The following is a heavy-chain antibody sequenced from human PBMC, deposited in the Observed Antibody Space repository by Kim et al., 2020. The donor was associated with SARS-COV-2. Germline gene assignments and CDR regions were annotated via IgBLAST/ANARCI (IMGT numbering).Heavy chain of an antibody. D-gene: IGHD6-19*01. CDR2: IYYSGST. Sequence: SETLSLTCTVSGGSISSYYWSWIRQPPGKGLEWIGYIYYSGSTNYNPSLKSRVTISVDTSKNQFSLKLSSVTAADTAVYYCARASPAVYSSGWYYAFDIWGQGTMVTVSS. V-gene: IGHV4-59*13. CDR3: ARASPAVYSSGWYYAFDI. CDR1: GGSISSYY. J-gene: IGHJ3*02.